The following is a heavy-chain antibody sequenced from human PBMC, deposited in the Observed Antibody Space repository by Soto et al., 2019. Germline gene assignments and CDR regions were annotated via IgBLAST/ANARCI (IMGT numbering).Heavy chain of an antibody. CDR1: GGSISSGGYY. J-gene: IGHJ4*02. D-gene: IGHD1-20*01. CDR2: IYYSGST. CDR3: ASGGYNWNDSRLAPVHY. V-gene: IGHV4-31*03. Sequence: QVQLQESGPGLVKPSQTLSLTCTVSGGSISSGGYYWSWIRQHPGKGLEWIGYIYYSGSTYYNTSLKIRVTISVDTSKKQFSLKLSSVTAADTAVYYGASGGYNWNDSRLAPVHYLCQGTLVTVSS.